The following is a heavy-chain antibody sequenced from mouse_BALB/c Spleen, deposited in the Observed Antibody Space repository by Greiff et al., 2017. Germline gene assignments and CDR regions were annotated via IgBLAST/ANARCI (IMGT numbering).Heavy chain of an antibody. Sequence: DVHLVESGGGLVKPGGSLKLSCAASGFTFSSYAMSWVRQTPVKRLEWVATISSGGSYTYSPDSVKGRITISRDNAKNTLYLQMSSLRSEDTAMYYCARHEDYSSSYPSYFDVWGAGTTVTVAS. J-gene: IGHJ1*01. D-gene: IGHD1-1*01. V-gene: IGHV5-9-3*01. CDR1: GFTFSSYA. CDR2: ISSGGSYT. CDR3: ARHEDYSSSYPSYFDV.